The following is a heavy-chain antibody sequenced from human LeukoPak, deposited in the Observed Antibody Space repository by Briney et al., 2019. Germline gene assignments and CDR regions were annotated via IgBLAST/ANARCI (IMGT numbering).Heavy chain of an antibody. Sequence: SETLSLTCTVSGGSISSYYWRWIRQPAGKGLEWIGRIYTSGSTNYNPSLKSRVTMSVDTSKNQFSLKLSSVTAADTAVYYCARDNVYYGSGSYYPVFDYWGQGTLITVSS. J-gene: IGHJ4*02. CDR3: ARDNVYYGSGSYYPVFDY. D-gene: IGHD3-10*01. CDR1: GGSISSYY. V-gene: IGHV4-4*07. CDR2: IYTSGST.